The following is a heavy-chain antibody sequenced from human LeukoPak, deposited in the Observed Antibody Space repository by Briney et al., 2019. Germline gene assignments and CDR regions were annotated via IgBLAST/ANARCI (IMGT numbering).Heavy chain of an antibody. CDR1: GGTFSSYA. V-gene: IGHV1-69*13. D-gene: IGHD2-2*01. CDR3: ARARYCSSTSCPGSYFDY. Sequence: SVKVSCKASGGTFSSYAISWVRQAPGQGLEWMGGIIPIFGTANYAQKFQGRVTITADESTSTAYMELSSLRSEDTAVYYCARARYCSSTSCPGSYFDYWGQGTLVTVSS. CDR2: IIPIFGTA. J-gene: IGHJ4*02.